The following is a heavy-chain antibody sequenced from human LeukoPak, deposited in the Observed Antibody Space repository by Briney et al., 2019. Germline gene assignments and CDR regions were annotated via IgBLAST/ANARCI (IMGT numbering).Heavy chain of an antibody. CDR2: IYYSGSA. Sequence: SQTVSLTCTVSGGSISSGGYYWIWIRQHPGKGLEWIGYIYYSGSAYHNPSLKSRVTISVDTSKNQFSLKLSSVTAADTAVYYCARGRPYDYPDFWGQASLVTVSS. D-gene: IGHD2-21*01. CDR1: GGSISSGGYY. J-gene: IGHJ4*01. V-gene: IGHV4-31*03. CDR3: ARGRPYDYPDF.